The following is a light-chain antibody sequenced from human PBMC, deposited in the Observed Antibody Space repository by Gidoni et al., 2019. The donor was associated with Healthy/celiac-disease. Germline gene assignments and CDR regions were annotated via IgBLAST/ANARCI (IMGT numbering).Light chain of an antibody. CDR1: HSVSSY. CDR3: KQRSNSIT. Sequence: LLSPSPATLSLSPGERAPLSCRASHSVSSYLAWYQQKPGQAPRLLIYDASNRATGIPARFSGSGAETDFTLTISSLEPEDFAVYYCKQRSNSITFGQGTRLEIK. V-gene: IGKV3-11*01. J-gene: IGKJ5*01. CDR2: DAS.